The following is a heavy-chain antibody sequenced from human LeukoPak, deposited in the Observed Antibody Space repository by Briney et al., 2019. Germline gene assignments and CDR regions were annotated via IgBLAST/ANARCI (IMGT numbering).Heavy chain of an antibody. Sequence: ASVKVSCKASGFVFTSYGFTWVRQAPGQGLEWMGWISAYNGNTNYAQKLQGRVTMTTDTSTSTAYMELRSLRSDDTAVYYCARDYYDSSGYYGAFDIWGQGTMVTVSS. V-gene: IGHV1-18*01. CDR2: ISAYNGNT. D-gene: IGHD3-22*01. CDR3: ARDYYDSSGYYGAFDI. J-gene: IGHJ3*02. CDR1: GFVFTSYG.